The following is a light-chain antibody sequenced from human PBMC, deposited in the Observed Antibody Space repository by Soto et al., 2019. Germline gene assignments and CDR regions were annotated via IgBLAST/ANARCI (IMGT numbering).Light chain of an antibody. CDR1: QGIRNF. Sequence: DIQMTQSPPSLSASVGDRVTITCRASQGIRNFVAWYQQKPGKAPKLLIYAASTLQSGVPSRFSGSGSGTDFTLTIHSLQHEDVATYSCQKYSSVPVFGPGTKVEIK. J-gene: IGKJ3*01. CDR2: AAS. CDR3: QKYSSVPV. V-gene: IGKV1-27*01.